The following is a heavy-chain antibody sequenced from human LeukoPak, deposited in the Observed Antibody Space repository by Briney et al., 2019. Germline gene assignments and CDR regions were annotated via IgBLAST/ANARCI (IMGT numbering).Heavy chain of an antibody. V-gene: IGHV4-59*01. CDR1: GGSINSYY. CDR3: AGGSLVVAGRVDY. CDR2: IYYSGST. Sequence: PSETLSLTCTVSGGSINSYYWSWIRQPPGKGLEWIGYIYYSGSTNYNPSLKSRVTISVDTSKNQFSLKLTSVTAADTAVYYCAGGSLVVAGRVDYWDQGTLVTVSS. J-gene: IGHJ4*02. D-gene: IGHD6-19*01.